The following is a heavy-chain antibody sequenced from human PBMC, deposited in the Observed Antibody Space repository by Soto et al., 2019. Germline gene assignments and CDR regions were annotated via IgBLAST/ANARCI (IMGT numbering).Heavy chain of an antibody. CDR1: GGSFSSFG. CDR2: IIPVFGRP. V-gene: IGHV1-69*13. CDR3: AREGSGYNL. J-gene: IGHJ1*01. D-gene: IGHD5-12*01. Sequence: SVKVSCKASGGSFSSFGISWVRQAPGQGLEWMGGIIPVFGRPNYAQRFRGRLTITADETTNTVYLELIDLRSEDTAVYYCAREGSGYNLWGQGTQVTVSS.